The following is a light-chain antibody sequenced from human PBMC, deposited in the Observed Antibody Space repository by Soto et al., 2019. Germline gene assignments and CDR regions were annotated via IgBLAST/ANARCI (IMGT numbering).Light chain of an antibody. J-gene: IGLJ1*01. V-gene: IGLV1-51*01. CDR2: DDN. CDR3: GPWDSRLSASV. CDR1: SSNIGGNS. Sequence: QSVLTQPPSVSAAPGQKVTISFSGSSSNIGGNSVSWYQQLPGTAPKLLIYDDNKRPSGIPDRFSGSKSGTSATLGITGFQTGDEADYYCGPWDSRLSASVFGTGPKANVL.